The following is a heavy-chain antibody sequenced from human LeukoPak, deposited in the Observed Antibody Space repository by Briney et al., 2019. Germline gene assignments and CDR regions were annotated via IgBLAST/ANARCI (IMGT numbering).Heavy chain of an antibody. CDR1: GFTFSSYS. CDR3: AKDHSQYYYYYMDV. CDR2: ISSSSSYI. Sequence: GGSLRLSCAASGFTFSSYSMNWVRQAPGKGLEWVSSISSSSSYIYYADSVKGRFTISRDNAKNSLYLQMNSLRAEDTAVYYCAKDHSQYYYYYMDVWGKGTTVTVSS. V-gene: IGHV3-21*01. D-gene: IGHD2-15*01. J-gene: IGHJ6*03.